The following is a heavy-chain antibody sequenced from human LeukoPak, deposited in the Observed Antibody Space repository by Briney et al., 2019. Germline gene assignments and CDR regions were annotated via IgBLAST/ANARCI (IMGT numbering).Heavy chain of an antibody. J-gene: IGHJ4*02. D-gene: IGHD3-22*01. CDR3: ARRHYDTSGHVFDY. CDR1: GFTFSSYS. CDR2: ISTSGGTI. Sequence: GGSLRLSCAASGFTFSSYSMNWVRQAPGKGLEWVSYISTSGGTIHYADSVKGRFTISRDNAMNSLYLQMNSLRAEDTALYYCARRHYDTSGHVFDYWGQGTLVTVSS. V-gene: IGHV3-48*01.